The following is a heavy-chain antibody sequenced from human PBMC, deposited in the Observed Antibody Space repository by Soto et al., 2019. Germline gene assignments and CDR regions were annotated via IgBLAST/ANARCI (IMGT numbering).Heavy chain of an antibody. V-gene: IGHV3-33*01. D-gene: IGHD6-19*01. CDR1: GFSITTYG. J-gene: IGHJ4*02. CDR2: IWYDGSKT. CDR3: TRDGGSGIDY. Sequence: PGGSVRLSCAVSGFSITTYGVHWFRQIPGKGLEWVAVIWYDGSKTNYGDSVKGRFTISRDTSKNTVFLQLSSLRADDTAVYYCTRDGGSGIDYWGQGTLVTVSS.